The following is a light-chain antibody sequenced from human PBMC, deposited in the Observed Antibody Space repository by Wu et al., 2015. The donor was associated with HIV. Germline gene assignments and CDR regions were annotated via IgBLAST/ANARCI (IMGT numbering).Light chain of an antibody. CDR1: QSVRNNY. CDR3: QQYADSPWT. V-gene: IGKV3-20*01. CDR2: DGA. J-gene: IGKJ2*02. Sequence: EIVLTQSPGNVSMPPGARVTLSCRASQSVRNNYLAWYQQKPGQSPSLLVFDGASRASGVPDRVRGSASQTNSHFLLTISTLEAEDSAVYYCQQYADSPWTFGQGTQVGDQT.